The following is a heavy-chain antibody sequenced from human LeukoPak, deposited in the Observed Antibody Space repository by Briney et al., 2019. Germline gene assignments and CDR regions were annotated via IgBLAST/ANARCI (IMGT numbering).Heavy chain of an antibody. D-gene: IGHD2-21*02. CDR2: ISSRSSSI. Sequence: GGYLRLSCAASGFTFSSYSMNWVRQAPGKGLEWVSYISSRSSSIYYADSVKGRFTISRDNAKNSLYLQMNSLRAEDTAVYYCARGDRYYYYMDVWGKGTTVTVSS. J-gene: IGHJ6*03. CDR3: ARGDRYYYYMDV. V-gene: IGHV3-48*01. CDR1: GFTFSSYS.